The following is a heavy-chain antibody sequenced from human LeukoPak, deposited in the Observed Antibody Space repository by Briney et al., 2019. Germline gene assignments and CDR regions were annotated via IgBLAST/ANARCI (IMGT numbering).Heavy chain of an antibody. Sequence: ASVNVSCKASGYTFTSYYMHWVRRAPGQGLEWMGIINPSGGSTSYAQKFQGRVTMNRDTSTSTVYMELSSLRSEDTAVFYCAREEAVGAKFRHAFDIWGQGTMVTVSS. CDR2: INPSGGST. J-gene: IGHJ3*02. V-gene: IGHV1-46*01. D-gene: IGHD1-26*01. CDR1: GYTFTSYY. CDR3: AREEAVGAKFRHAFDI.